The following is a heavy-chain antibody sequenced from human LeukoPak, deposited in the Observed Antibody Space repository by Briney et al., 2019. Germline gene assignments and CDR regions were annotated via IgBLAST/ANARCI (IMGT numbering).Heavy chain of an antibody. J-gene: IGHJ6*02. D-gene: IGHD3-22*01. Sequence: SETLSLTCTASGGSISSYYWSWIRQPPGKGLEWIGYIYYSGSTNYNPSLKSRVTISVDTSKNQFSLKLSSVTAADTAVYYCARARPTYYYDSSGRVYYYYYGMDVWGQGTTVTVSS. CDR3: ARARPTYYYDSSGRVYYYYYGMDV. V-gene: IGHV4-59*08. CDR1: GGSISSYY. CDR2: IYYSGST.